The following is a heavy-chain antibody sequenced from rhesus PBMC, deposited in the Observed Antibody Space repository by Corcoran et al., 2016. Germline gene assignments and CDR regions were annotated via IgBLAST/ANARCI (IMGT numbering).Heavy chain of an antibody. D-gene: IGHD2-15*01. Sequence: QVQLQESGPELVKPSETLSLTCAVSGGSISSSNWGSWIRQAPGKGLEWIGRISGSGGSTSYNPSLKSRVTISTDTSKNQFSLKLSSVTAADTAVYYCARDVRSTLDYWGQGVLVTVSS. CDR2: ISGSGGST. CDR3: ARDVRSTLDY. J-gene: IGHJ4*01. CDR1: GGSISSSNW. V-gene: IGHV4-57*01.